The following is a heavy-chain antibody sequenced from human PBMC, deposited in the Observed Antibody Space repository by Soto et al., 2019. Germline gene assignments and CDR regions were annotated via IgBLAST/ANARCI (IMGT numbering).Heavy chain of an antibody. D-gene: IGHD2-2*01. CDR2: INAGNGNT. V-gene: IGHV1-3*01. Sequence: ASVKVSCKASGYTFTSYAMHWVRQAPGQRLEWMGWINAGNGNTKYSQKFQGRVTITRDTSASTAYMELSSLRSEDTAVYYCASVCSSTSCPTRGIYYYYYGMDFWGQGTTVTVSS. J-gene: IGHJ6*02. CDR3: ASVCSSTSCPTRGIYYYYYGMDF. CDR1: GYTFTSYA.